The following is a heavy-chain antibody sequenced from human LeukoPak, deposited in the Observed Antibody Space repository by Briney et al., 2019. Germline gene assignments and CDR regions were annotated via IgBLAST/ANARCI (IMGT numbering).Heavy chain of an antibody. V-gene: IGHV3-23*01. CDR1: GFTFSSYA. D-gene: IGHD2-15*01. CDR2: MSASGGST. Sequence: GGSLRLSCAASGFTFSSYAMSWVRQAPGKGLEWVSAMSASGGSTYYADSVKGRFTISRDNSKNTLYLQMNSLRAEDTAVYYCAKVKLGYCSGGSCYADYWGQGTLVTVSP. CDR3: AKVKLGYCSGGSCYADY. J-gene: IGHJ4*02.